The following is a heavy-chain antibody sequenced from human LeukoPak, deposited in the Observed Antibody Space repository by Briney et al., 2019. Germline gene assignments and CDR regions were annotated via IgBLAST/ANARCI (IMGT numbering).Heavy chain of an antibody. CDR3: ARGGGSIAARHFDY. J-gene: IGHJ4*02. CDR1: GSRFTSNW. D-gene: IGHD6-6*01. Sequence: GESLKISCKASGSRFTSNWIGWVRQMPGKGLEWMGIIYPGDSDTIYSPSFRGQVTISVDKFISTAHLQWNSLKASYTAMYYCARGGGSIAARHFDYWGQGTLVTVSS. V-gene: IGHV5-51*01. CDR2: IYPGDSDT.